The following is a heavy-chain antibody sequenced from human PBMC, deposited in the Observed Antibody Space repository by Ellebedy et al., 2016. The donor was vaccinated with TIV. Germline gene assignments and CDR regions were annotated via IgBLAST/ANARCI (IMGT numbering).Heavy chain of an antibody. CDR2: ITARSDDT. Sequence: GESLKISCAASGLTFNTEAMAWVRQAPGKGLEWVSTITARSDDTFYAGSVRGRFIISRDNSKNTLYLQMNSLRAEDTAVYYCAKDWFGELFYDYWGQGTLVTVSS. J-gene: IGHJ4*02. V-gene: IGHV3-23*01. D-gene: IGHD3-10*01. CDR1: GLTFNTEA. CDR3: AKDWFGELFYDY.